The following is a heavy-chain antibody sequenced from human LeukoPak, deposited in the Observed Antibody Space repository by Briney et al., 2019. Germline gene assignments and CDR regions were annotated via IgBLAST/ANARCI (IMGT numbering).Heavy chain of an antibody. CDR2: IYSGDRT. J-gene: IGHJ4*02. D-gene: IGHD3-10*01. CDR3: ARGDRGAQSPIDY. CDR1: GFTVSTNY. V-gene: IGHV3-66*01. Sequence: GGSLRLSCAASGFTVSTNYMSWVRQAPGKGLEWVSIIYSGDRTDYADSLKGRFTISRDTSKNTLYLQMSSLRAEDTAVYYCARGDRGAQSPIDYWGQGTLVTVSS.